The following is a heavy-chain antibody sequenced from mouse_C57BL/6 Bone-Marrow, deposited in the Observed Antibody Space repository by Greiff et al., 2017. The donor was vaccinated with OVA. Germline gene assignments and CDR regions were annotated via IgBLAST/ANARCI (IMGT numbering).Heavy chain of an antibody. CDR2: IDPETGGT. Sequence: VKVVESGAELVRPGASVTLSCKASGYTFTDYAMHWVKQTPVHGLEWIGAIDPETGGTAYNQKFKGKAILTADKSSSTAYMELRSLTSEDSAVYYCTRVYSNYDAMEYWGQGTSVTVSA. D-gene: IGHD2-5*01. CDR3: TRVYSNYDAMEY. CDR1: GYTFTDYA. V-gene: IGHV1-15*01. J-gene: IGHJ4*01.